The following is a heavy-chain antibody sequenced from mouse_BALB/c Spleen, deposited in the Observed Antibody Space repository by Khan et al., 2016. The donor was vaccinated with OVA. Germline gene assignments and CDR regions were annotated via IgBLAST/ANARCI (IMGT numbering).Heavy chain of an antibody. V-gene: IGHV1S81*02. D-gene: IGHD2-1*01. Sequence: QVQLQQSGAELVNPGASVNLSCKASGYTLTSYWMHWVKQRPGQGLEWIGEINPSNGRTNYNEKFKSKATLTVDKSSSTAYMQRSSPTSEDSAVYDCARLLINFDYWGQGTTLTVSS. CDR1: GYTLTSYW. CDR2: INPSNGRT. J-gene: IGHJ2*01. CDR3: ARLLINFDY.